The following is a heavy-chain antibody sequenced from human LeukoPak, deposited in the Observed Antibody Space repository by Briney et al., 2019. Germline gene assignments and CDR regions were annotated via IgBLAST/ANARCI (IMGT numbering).Heavy chain of an antibody. CDR2: VRQDGSET. D-gene: IGHD3-10*01. J-gene: IGHJ4*02. CDR1: GFTFSSYG. CDR3: ARGGLYKYGGTSGDY. V-gene: IGHV3-7*04. Sequence: GSLRLSCAASGFTFSSYGMHWVRQAPGKGLEWVANVRQDGSETYYVDSVKGRFFISRDNAENSLYLQMNSLRGGDTAVYFCARGGLYKYGGTSGDYWGQGTLVSVSS.